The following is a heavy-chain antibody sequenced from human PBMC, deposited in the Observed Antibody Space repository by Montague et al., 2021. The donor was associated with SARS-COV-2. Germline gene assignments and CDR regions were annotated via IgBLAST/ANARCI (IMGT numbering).Heavy chain of an antibody. Sequence: TLSLTCTVSGGSIGSGSYYWTWIRQPAGKGLEWIGRIYTSGSTNYNPPLKSRVTISVDRSKNQFSLKLSSVTAADTAVYYCAREDDNGSYWLRGMDVWGQGTTVTVSS. CDR1: GGSIGSGSYY. CDR3: AREDDNGSYWLRGMDV. J-gene: IGHJ6*02. CDR2: IYTSGST. D-gene: IGHD1-26*01. V-gene: IGHV4-61*02.